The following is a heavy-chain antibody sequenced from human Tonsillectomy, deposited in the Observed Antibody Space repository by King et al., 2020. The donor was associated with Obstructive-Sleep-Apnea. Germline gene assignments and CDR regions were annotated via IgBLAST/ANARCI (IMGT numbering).Heavy chain of an antibody. CDR3: ARDLRLAMVRGVSDY. D-gene: IGHD3-10*01. CDR2: ISSSSSYI. J-gene: IGHJ4*02. CDR1: GFTFSSYS. Sequence: QLVQSGGGLVKPGGSLRLSCAASGFTFSSYSMNWVRQAPGKGLEWVSSISSSSSYIYYADSVKGRFTISRDNAKNSLYLQMNSLRAEDTAVYYCARDLRLAMVRGVSDYWGQGTLVTVSS. V-gene: IGHV3-21*01.